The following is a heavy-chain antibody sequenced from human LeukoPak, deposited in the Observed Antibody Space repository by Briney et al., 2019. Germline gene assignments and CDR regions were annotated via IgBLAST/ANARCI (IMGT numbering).Heavy chain of an antibody. D-gene: IGHD2-2*01. J-gene: IGHJ4*02. CDR3: AKDRCSSTSCYVVGY. CDR1: GFTFSNYG. V-gene: IGHV3-30*02. Sequence: GGSLRLSCAASGFTFSNYGMHWVRQAPGKGLEWVAFIRYDGSSEYYADSVKGRFTISRDNSKDTLYLQMNSLRAEDTAVYYCAKDRCSSTSCYVVGYWGQGTLVTVSS. CDR2: IRYDGSSE.